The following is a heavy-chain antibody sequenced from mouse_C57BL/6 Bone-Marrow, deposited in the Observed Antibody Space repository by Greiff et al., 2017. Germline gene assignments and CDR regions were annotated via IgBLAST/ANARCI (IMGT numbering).Heavy chain of an antibody. CDR3: TPYYYGSSFHFDY. Sequence: VQLQQSGAELVRPGASVKLSCTASGFNIKDDYMHWVKQRPEQGLEWIGWIDPENGDTEDASKFQGKATITADTSSNPAYLQLSSLTSEDTAVYYCTPYYYGSSFHFDYWGQGTTLTVSS. V-gene: IGHV14-4*01. J-gene: IGHJ2*01. CDR1: GFNIKDDY. CDR2: IDPENGDT. D-gene: IGHD1-1*01.